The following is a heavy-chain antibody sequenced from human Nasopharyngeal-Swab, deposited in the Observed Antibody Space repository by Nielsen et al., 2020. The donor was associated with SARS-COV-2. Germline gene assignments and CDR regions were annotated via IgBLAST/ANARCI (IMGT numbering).Heavy chain of an antibody. CDR2: ISVYNGNT. D-gene: IGHD6-19*01. V-gene: IGHV1-18*01. CDR1: GFTFTTYD. Sequence: ASVKVSCKASGFTFTTYDINWVRQASGQGLEWMGWISVYNGNTGYAQNFQGRVTMTTDTSTNTGYLELRSLRSDDTAVYYCARGNGWYPDHWGQGTLVTVSS. J-gene: IGHJ4*02. CDR3: ARGNGWYPDH.